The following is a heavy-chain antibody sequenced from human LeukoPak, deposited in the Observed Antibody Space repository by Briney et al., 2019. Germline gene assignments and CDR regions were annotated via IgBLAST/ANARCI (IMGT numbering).Heavy chain of an antibody. CDR3: ARGDSGSYYFDY. CDR1: GFAFSSYE. Sequence: GGSLRLSCAASGFAFSSYEMNWVRQAPGKGLEWVSYISSSGSTIYYADSVKGRFTISRDNAKNSLYLQMNSLRAEDTAVYYCARGDSGSYYFDYWGQGTLVTVSS. V-gene: IGHV3-48*03. J-gene: IGHJ4*02. CDR2: ISSSGSTI. D-gene: IGHD1-26*01.